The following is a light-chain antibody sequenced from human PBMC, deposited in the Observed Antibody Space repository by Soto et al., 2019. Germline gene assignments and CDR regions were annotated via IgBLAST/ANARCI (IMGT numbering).Light chain of an antibody. CDR2: KDN. J-gene: IGLJ1*01. CDR1: VLPKQY. V-gene: IGLV3-25*02. CDR3: QSADTSGNFL. Sequence: SYELTQPPSVSVSPGQTARITCTGDVLPKQYAFWYQQKPGQAPLLVIYKDNERPSAIPERFSGSSSGTTATLTISGVQAEDEADYHCQSADTSGNFLFGIGTKVTVL.